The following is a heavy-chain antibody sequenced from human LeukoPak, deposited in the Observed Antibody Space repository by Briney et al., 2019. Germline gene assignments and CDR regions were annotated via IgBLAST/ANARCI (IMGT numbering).Heavy chain of an antibody. V-gene: IGHV3-30*04. CDR3: ARNYYGSGSDYNLGY. D-gene: IGHD3-10*01. Sequence: GGSLRLSCAASGFTFSSYAMHWVRQAPGKGLEWVAVISYDGSNKYYADSVKGRFTISRDNSKNTLYLQMNSLRAEDTAVYYCARNYYGSGSDYNLGYWGQGTLVTVSS. J-gene: IGHJ4*02. CDR2: ISYDGSNK. CDR1: GFTFSSYA.